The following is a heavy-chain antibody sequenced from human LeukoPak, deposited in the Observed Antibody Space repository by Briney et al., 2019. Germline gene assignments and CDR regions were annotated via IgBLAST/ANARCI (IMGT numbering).Heavy chain of an antibody. D-gene: IGHD6-13*01. CDR3: AKTFLAAAGATYYFDY. CDR2: IPYDGGNK. V-gene: IGHV3-30*02. J-gene: IGHJ4*02. Sequence: GGSLRLSCAASGFIFSTYGMHWVRQAPGKGLEWVAFIPYDGGNKYFADSVKGRFTISRDNSKNTLYLQMNSLRAEDTAVYYCAKTFLAAAGATYYFDYWGQGTLVTVSS. CDR1: GFIFSTYG.